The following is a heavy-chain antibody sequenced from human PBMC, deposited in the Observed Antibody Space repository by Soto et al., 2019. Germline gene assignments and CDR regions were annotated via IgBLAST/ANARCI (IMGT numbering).Heavy chain of an antibody. CDR2: ISAYNGNT. Sequence: QVQLVQSGAEVKKPGASVKVSCKASGYTFTSYGISWVRQAPGQGLEWMGWISAYNGNTNYAQKLQGRVTMTTDTSTSTAYMELRSLRSGDTAVYYCASGPLKVQQQLVLRKNYYYGMDVWGQGTTVTVSS. CDR3: ASGPLKVQQQLVLRKNYYYGMDV. V-gene: IGHV1-18*01. J-gene: IGHJ6*02. D-gene: IGHD6-13*01. CDR1: GYTFTSYG.